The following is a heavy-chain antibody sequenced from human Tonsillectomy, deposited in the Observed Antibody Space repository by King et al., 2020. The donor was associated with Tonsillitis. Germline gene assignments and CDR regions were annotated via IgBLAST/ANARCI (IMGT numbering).Heavy chain of an antibody. V-gene: IGHV3-33*01. CDR2: IWYDGSNK. J-gene: IGHJ3*02. CDR3: ARVSLTMTGAFDI. Sequence: VQLVESGGGVVQPGRSLRLSCAASGFTLSTYDMHWVRQAPGKGLEWVAVIWYDGSNKYYADSVKGRFTISRDNSKNTLYLQMNSLRADDTAVYHCARVSLTMTGAFDIWGQGTMVTVSS. D-gene: IGHD4/OR15-4a*01. CDR1: GFTLSTYD.